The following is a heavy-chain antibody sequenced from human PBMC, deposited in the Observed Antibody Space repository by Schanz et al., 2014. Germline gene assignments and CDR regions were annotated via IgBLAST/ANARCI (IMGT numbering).Heavy chain of an antibody. D-gene: IGHD3-3*01. V-gene: IGHV3-48*01. CDR2: ISRSSSTI. CDR3: ARDKGGYYPFDY. J-gene: IGHJ4*02. Sequence: EVQLVESGGGLVQPGGSLRLSCAASGFTFSTYSMNWVRQAPGKGLEWVSYISRSSSTIYYADSVKGRFTISRDNAKNSLYLQMNSLRAEDTAVYYCARDKGGYYPFDYWGQGTLVTVSS. CDR1: GFTFSTYS.